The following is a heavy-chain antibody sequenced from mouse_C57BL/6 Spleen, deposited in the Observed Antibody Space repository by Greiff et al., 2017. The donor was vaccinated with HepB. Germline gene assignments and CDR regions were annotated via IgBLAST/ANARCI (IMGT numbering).Heavy chain of an antibody. Sequence: QVQLQQSGPELVKPGASVKISCKASGYAFSSSWMNWVKQRPGKGLEWIGRIYPGDGDTNYNGKFKGKATLTADKSSSTAYMQLSSLTSEDSAVYFCARKEGDYSSSGGYYAMDYWGQGTSVTVSS. CDR2: IYPGDGDT. CDR3: ARKEGDYSSSGGYYAMDY. CDR1: GYAFSSSW. V-gene: IGHV1-82*01. J-gene: IGHJ4*01. D-gene: IGHD1-1*01.